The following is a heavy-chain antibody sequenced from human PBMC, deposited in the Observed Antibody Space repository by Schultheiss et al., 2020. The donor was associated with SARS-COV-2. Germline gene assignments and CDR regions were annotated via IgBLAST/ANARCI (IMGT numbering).Heavy chain of an antibody. CDR2: ISWNSGNI. CDR1: GFTFDDYA. Sequence: SLKISCAASGFTFDDYAMHWVRQAPGKGLEWVSGISWNSGNIGYADSVKGRFTISRDNAKNSLYLQMNSLRAEDTAVYYCASSFQYSSGWPDWYFDLWGRGTLVTVSS. D-gene: IGHD6-19*01. V-gene: IGHV3-9*01. J-gene: IGHJ2*01. CDR3: ASSFQYSSGWPDWYFDL.